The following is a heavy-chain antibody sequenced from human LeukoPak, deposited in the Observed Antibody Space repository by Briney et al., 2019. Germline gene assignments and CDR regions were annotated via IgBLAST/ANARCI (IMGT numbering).Heavy chain of an antibody. CDR3: ASSEGYSSGWYVY. D-gene: IGHD6-19*01. CDR1: GFTFSSYG. V-gene: IGHV3-23*01. J-gene: IGHJ4*02. Sequence: TGGSLRLSCAASGFTFSSYGMSWVRQAPGKGLEWVSAISGSGGSTYYADSVKGRFTISRDNSKNTLYLQMNSLRAEDTAVYYCASSEGYSSGWYVYWGQGTLVTVSS. CDR2: ISGSGGST.